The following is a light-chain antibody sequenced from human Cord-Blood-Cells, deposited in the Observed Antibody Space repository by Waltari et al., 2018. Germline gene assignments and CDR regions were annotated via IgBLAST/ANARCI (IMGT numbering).Light chain of an antibody. CDR3: SSYTSSSTLVM. J-gene: IGLJ3*02. CDR1: SSDVGSYNL. Sequence: QSALTQPASVSGSPGQSITISCTGTSSDVGSYNLVSWYQQHPGKAPKLMIYEVSKRPSGVSNRFSGSKSGNTASLTISGLQAEDEADYYCSSYTSSSTLVMFGGGTKLTVL. V-gene: IGLV2-14*02. CDR2: EVS.